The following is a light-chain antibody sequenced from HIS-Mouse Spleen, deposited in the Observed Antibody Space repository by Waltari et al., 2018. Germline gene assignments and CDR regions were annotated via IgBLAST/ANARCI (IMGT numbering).Light chain of an antibody. CDR2: EGS. CDR1: RRDVGSYNL. J-gene: IGLJ2*01. Sequence: QSALTQPASVSGSPGQSITISCPGTRRDVGSYNLVSWYQQHPGKAPKLMIYEGSKRPSGVSNRFSGSKSGNTASLTISGLQAEDEADYYCCSYAGSSTSVVFGGGTKLTVL. V-gene: IGLV2-23*01. CDR3: CSYAGSSTSVV.